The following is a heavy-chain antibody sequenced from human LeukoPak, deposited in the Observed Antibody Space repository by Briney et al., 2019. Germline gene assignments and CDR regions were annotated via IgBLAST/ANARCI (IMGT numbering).Heavy chain of an antibody. CDR2: IYYSGST. CDR3: ARGYQLLWRGFDY. V-gene: IGHV4-31*03. Sequence: PSQTLSLTCTVSGGSISSGGYCWSWIRQHPGKGLEWIGYIYYSGSTYYNPSLKSRVTISVDTSKNQFSLKLSSVTAADTAVYYCARGYQLLWRGFDYWGQGTLVTVSS. CDR1: GGSISSGGYC. D-gene: IGHD2-2*01. J-gene: IGHJ4*02.